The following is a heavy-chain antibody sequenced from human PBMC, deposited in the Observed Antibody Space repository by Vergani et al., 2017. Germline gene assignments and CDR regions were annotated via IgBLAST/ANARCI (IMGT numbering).Heavy chain of an antibody. Sequence: EVQLVQSGAEVKKPGESLKISCKGSGYSFTSYWIGWVRQMPGKGLEWMGIIYPGDSDTRYSPSFQGQVTISADKSISTAYLQWSSLKASDTAMYYCAREESPQPGPPIQYYYYYGMDVWGQGTTVTVSS. V-gene: IGHV5-51*01. CDR1: GYSFTSYW. D-gene: IGHD5-24*01. J-gene: IGHJ6*02. CDR2: IYPGDSDT. CDR3: AREESPQPGPPIQYYYYYGMDV.